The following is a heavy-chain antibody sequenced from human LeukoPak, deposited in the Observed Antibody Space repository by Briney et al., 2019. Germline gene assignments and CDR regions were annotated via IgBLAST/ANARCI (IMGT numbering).Heavy chain of an antibody. CDR1: GFALSNYA. J-gene: IGHJ4*02. V-gene: IGHV3-23*01. CDR3: AREGSSSSPFDY. CDR2: ISGSGGST. Sequence: GGSLRLSCAASGFALSNYAMIWVRQAPGKGVEWVSTISGSGGSTFYADSVKGRFTISRDNSKNTLYLQMNSLRAEDTAVYYCAREGSSSSPFDYWGQGTLVTVSS. D-gene: IGHD6-6*01.